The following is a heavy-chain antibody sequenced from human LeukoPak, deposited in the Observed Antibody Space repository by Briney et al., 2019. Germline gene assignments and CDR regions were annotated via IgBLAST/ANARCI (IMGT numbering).Heavy chain of an antibody. CDR3: ARGGYSYGLPGGYYYMDV. CDR2: IYTSGGT. CDR1: GGSISSYY. D-gene: IGHD5-18*01. V-gene: IGHV4-4*07. Sequence: PSETLSLTCTVSGGSISSYYWSWIRQPAGKGLEWIGRIYTSGGTNYNPSLKSRVTMSVDTSKNQFSLKLSSVTAADTAVYYCARGGYSYGLPGGYYYMDVWGKGTTVTVSS. J-gene: IGHJ6*03.